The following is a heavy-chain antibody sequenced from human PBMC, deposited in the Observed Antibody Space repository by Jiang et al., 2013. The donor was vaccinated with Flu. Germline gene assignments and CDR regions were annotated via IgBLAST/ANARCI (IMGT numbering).Heavy chain of an antibody. J-gene: IGHJ4*02. CDR2: IGSKLYGARR. Sequence: IGSGFALVTRFEXVPPGSREGGWEWVGFIGSKLYGARRAYAASVRGRFTISRDDSKSVAYLQMNSLKTEDTALYYCSRDLVRDVIVIPSGYCDYWGQGALVTVSS. V-gene: IGHV3-49*03. CDR3: SRDLVRDVIVIPSGYCDY. D-gene: IGHD2-2*01. CDR1: GFALVTR.